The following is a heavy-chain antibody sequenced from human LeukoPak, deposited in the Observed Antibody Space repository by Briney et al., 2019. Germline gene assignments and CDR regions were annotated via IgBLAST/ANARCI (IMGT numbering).Heavy chain of an antibody. J-gene: IGHJ4*02. CDR1: GGSISSYY. D-gene: IGHD5-12*01. Sequence: PSETLSLTCTVSGGSISSYYWSWIRQPPGKGLEWIGYIYYSGSTNYNPSLKSRVTISVDTSKNQFSLKLSSVTAADTAVYYCARLRGGYDWEYYFDYWGQGTLVTVSS. CDR3: ARLRGGYDWEYYFDY. V-gene: IGHV4-59*08. CDR2: IYYSGST.